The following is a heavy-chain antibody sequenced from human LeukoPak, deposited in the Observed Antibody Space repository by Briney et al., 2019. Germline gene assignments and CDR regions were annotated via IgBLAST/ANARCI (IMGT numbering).Heavy chain of an antibody. J-gene: IGHJ4*02. V-gene: IGHV3-33*08. CDR2: IWYDGSDK. CDR3: ARRVQYYFDY. Sequence: GGSLRLSCAASGFTFSSYAMSWVRQAPGKGLEWVAVIWYDGSDKHYADSVQGRFTISRDNSKNSLYLQMNSLRAEDTALYYCARRVQYYFDYWGQGTLVTVSS. CDR1: GFTFSSYA.